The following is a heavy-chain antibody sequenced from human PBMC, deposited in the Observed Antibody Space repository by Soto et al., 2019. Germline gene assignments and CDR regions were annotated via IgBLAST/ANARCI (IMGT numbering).Heavy chain of an antibody. J-gene: IGHJ6*02. D-gene: IGHD1-1*01. Sequence: SETLSLTCAVYGGSFSGYYWSWIRQPPGKGLEWIGYIFYRGNTLYNPSLQSRVTISVDTSKNQFFLGLTSVTAADTAVYYCTRHAIIPKLQYGMDVWGQAASVTV. CDR1: GGSFSGYY. CDR3: TRHAIIPKLQYGMDV. CDR2: IFYRGNT. V-gene: IGHV4-34*12.